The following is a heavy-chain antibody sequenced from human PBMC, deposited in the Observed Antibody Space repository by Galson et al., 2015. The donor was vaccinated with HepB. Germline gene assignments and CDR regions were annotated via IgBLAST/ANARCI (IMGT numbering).Heavy chain of an antibody. CDR1: GGTFSSYA. V-gene: IGHV1-69*01. Sequence: SCKASGGTFSSYAISWVRQAPGQGLEWMGGIIPIFGTANYAQKFQGRVTITADESTSTAYMELSSLRSEDTAVYYCARELLAAAGKNYYYYYMDVWGKGTTVTVSS. CDR3: ARELLAAAGKNYYYYYMDV. J-gene: IGHJ6*03. D-gene: IGHD6-13*01. CDR2: IIPIFGTA.